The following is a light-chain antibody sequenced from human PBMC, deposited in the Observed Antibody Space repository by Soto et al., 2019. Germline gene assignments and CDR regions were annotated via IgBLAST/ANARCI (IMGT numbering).Light chain of an antibody. CDR2: GAS. J-gene: IGKJ1*01. Sequence: EIVLTQSPGTLSLSPGERATLSCRASQSVSSSFIAWYQQKPGQAPRLLIYGASTRATDNPDRFSGSGSGTDFTLPISRLEPEDFAVYYCQQYGRSPWTFGQGTKVEIK. CDR3: QQYGRSPWT. CDR1: QSVSSSF. V-gene: IGKV3-20*01.